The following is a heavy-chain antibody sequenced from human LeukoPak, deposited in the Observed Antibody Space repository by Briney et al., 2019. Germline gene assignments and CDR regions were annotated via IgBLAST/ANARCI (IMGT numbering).Heavy chain of an antibody. V-gene: IGHV1-2*02. D-gene: IGHD3-22*01. Sequence: ASVKVSCKASGYTFTGYYMHWVRQAPGQGLEWMGWINPNSGGTNYAQKFQGRVTMTRDTSISTAYMELSRLRSDDTAVYYCARVGYDSSGYQFDYWGQGTLVTVSS. CDR1: GYTFTGYY. J-gene: IGHJ4*02. CDR2: INPNSGGT. CDR3: ARVGYDSSGYQFDY.